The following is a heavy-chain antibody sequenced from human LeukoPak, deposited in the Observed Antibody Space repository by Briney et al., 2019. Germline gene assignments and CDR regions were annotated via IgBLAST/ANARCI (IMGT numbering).Heavy chain of an antibody. CDR1: GFTFSSYW. V-gene: IGHV3-74*01. J-gene: IGHJ4*02. CDR2: IDTDGSST. Sequence: PGGSLRLSCAASGFTFSSYWMHWLRQTPEKGLVWVSRIDTDGSSTIYADSVKGRFTISRDNAKNTLFLQMNSLRAEDTAVYYCTRGYVGIDYWGQGTLVTVSS. CDR3: TRGYVGIDY. D-gene: IGHD5-12*01.